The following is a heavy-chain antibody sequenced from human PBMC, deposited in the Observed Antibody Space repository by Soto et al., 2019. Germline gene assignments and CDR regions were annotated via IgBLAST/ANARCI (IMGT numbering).Heavy chain of an antibody. J-gene: IGHJ4*02. Sequence: SVKVSCKASGGTFSSYSICWVRQAPGQGLEWMGGIIPIFGTANYAQKFQGRVTITADESTSTAYMELGSLRSEGTVVYYCAGRYRYGYRSEPFHYWGQGTLVTVPS. D-gene: IGHD5-18*01. CDR3: AGRYRYGYRSEPFHY. V-gene: IGHV1-69*13. CDR2: IIPIFGTA. CDR1: GGTFSSYS.